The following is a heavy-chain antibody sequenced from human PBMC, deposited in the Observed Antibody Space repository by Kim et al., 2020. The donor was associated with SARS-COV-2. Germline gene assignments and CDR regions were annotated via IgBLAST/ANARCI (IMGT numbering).Heavy chain of an antibody. V-gene: IGHV3-9*01. CDR3: AKDNSSSPHYYYYYGMDV. Sequence: GGSLRLSCAASGFTFDDYAMHWVRQAPGKGLEWVSGISWNSGSIGYADSVKGRFTISRDNAKNSLYLQMNSLRAGDTALYYCAKDNSSSPHYYYYYGMDVWGQGTTVTVSS. J-gene: IGHJ6*02. CDR2: ISWNSGSI. CDR1: GFTFDDYA. D-gene: IGHD6-6*01.